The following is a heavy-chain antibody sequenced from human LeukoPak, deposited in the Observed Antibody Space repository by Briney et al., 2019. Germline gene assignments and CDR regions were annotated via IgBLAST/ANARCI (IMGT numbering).Heavy chain of an antibody. CDR2: IYYSGST. J-gene: IGHJ4*02. D-gene: IGHD1-14*01. Sequence: SETLSLTCTVSGGSISSSSYYWGWIRQPPGKGQEWIGSIYYSGSTYYNPSLKSRVTISVDTSKNQFSLKLSSVTAADTAVYYCARQPLRGPVSGEDYWGQGTLVTVSS. CDR3: ARQPLRGPVSGEDY. CDR1: GGSISSSSYY. V-gene: IGHV4-39*01.